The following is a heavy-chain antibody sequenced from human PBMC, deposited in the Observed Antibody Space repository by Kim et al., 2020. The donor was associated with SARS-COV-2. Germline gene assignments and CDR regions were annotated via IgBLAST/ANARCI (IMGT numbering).Heavy chain of an antibody. V-gene: IGHV1-46*01. CDR2: INPSGGST. D-gene: IGHD5-18*01. CDR3: ARGGCGHSYGYCYYYGMDV. Sequence: ASVKVSCKASGYTFTSYYMHWVRQAPGQGLEWMGIINPSGGSTSYAQKFQGRVTMTRDTSTSTVYMELSSLRSEDTAVYYCARGGCGHSYGYCYYYGMDVWGQGTTVTVSS. CDR1: GYTFTSYY. J-gene: IGHJ6*02.